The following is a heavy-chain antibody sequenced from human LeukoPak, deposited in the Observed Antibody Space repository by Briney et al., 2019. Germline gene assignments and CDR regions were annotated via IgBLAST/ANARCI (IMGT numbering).Heavy chain of an antibody. V-gene: IGHV4-4*02. CDR1: GGSISSSNW. CDR2: IYHSGST. Sequence: SETLSLTCAVSGGSISSSNWWSWVRQPPGKGLEWIGEIYHSGSTNYNPSLKSRVTIAVDKSKNQFSLKLSTVTAADTAVYYCARASHDYGDYSHFDYWGQGTLVTVSS. CDR3: ARASHDYGDYSHFDY. D-gene: IGHD4-17*01. J-gene: IGHJ4*02.